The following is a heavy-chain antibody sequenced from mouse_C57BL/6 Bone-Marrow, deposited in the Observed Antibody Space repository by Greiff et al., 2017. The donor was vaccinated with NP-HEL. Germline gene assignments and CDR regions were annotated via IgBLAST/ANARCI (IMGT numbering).Heavy chain of an antibody. CDR2: IHPNSGST. CDR3: ARYPRQLRPSWFAY. Sequence: QVQLQQPGAELVKPGASVKLSCKASGYTFTSYWMHWVKQRPGQGLEWIGMIHPNSGSTNYNEKFKSKATLTVDKSSSTAYMQLSSLTSEDSAVYYCARYPRQLRPSWFAYWGQGTLVTVSA. D-gene: IGHD3-2*02. CDR1: GYTFTSYW. J-gene: IGHJ3*01. V-gene: IGHV1-64*01.